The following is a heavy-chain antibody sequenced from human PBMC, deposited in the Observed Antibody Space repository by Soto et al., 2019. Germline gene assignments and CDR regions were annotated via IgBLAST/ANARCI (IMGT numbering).Heavy chain of an antibody. CDR2: IIPRFGTT. Sequence: SVKVSCKASGDSFSKYTVNWVRQAPRQGLEWMGGIIPRFGTTNYAPTLQDRVTITADESMNTVYMELSSLRSEDTALYYCARGRGLYNSGRSQLDSWGQGTLVTVS. CDR1: GDSFSKYT. J-gene: IGHJ4*02. D-gene: IGHD1-26*01. V-gene: IGHV1-69*13. CDR3: ARGRGLYNSGRSQLDS.